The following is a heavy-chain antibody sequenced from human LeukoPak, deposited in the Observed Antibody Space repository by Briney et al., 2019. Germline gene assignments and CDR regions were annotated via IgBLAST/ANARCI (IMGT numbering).Heavy chain of an antibody. Sequence: ASVKVSCKASGYTFTSYGISWLRQAPGQGREWMEWISAYNGNTNYAQKLQGRVTMTTDTSTSTAYMELRSLRSDDTAVYYCARLDYDFWSGYYTGWFDPWGQGTLVTVSS. J-gene: IGHJ5*02. V-gene: IGHV1-18*01. CDR3: ARLDYDFWSGYYTGWFDP. CDR2: ISAYNGNT. CDR1: GYTFTSYG. D-gene: IGHD3-3*01.